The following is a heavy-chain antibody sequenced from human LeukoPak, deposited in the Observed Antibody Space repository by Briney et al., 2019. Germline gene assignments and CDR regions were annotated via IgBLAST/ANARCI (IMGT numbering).Heavy chain of an antibody. J-gene: IGHJ4*02. CDR2: TYYRSKWYY. V-gene: IGHV6-1*01. Sequence: SQTLSLTCAISGDRVSSNSAAWNWIRQSPSRGLEWLGRTYYRSKWYYGYAVSVKSRITINPDTSKNQFSLQLDSVTLGDTAVYYCARARIVGATRCPDYWGQGTLVTVSS. CDR3: ARARIVGATRCPDY. CDR1: GDRVSSNSAA. D-gene: IGHD1-26*01.